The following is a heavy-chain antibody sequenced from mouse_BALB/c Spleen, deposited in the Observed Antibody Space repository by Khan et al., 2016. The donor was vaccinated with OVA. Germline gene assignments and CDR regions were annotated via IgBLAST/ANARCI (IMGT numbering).Heavy chain of an antibody. CDR1: GYTFSSYW. D-gene: IGHD1-1*01. CDR2: ILPGSGSN. J-gene: IGHJ3*01. Sequence: QVQLKESRAELMKPGASVKISCKATGYTFSSYWIEWVKQRPGHGLEWIGEILPGSGSNNSNEKFKGKATFTADTSSNTAYMQLSSLTSDDSAVYYCARGNYYGSSSWFDYWGQGTLVTVS. V-gene: IGHV1-9*01. CDR3: ARGNYYGSSSWFDY.